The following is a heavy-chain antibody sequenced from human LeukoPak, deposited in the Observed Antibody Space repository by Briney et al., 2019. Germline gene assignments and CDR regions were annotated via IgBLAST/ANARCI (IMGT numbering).Heavy chain of an antibody. V-gene: IGHV4-39*01. CDR2: IYYTGST. J-gene: IGHJ4*02. CDR3: ARTRYYYNSRSYGAPYYFDY. D-gene: IGHD3-10*01. CDR1: GASISGSGYY. Sequence: SETLSLTCAVSGASISGSGYYLGWIRQPPGKGLEWIGNIYYTGSTYYNASLQSRVTISVDTSKNQFSLKLSSVTAADTAVYYCARTRYYYNSRSYGAPYYFDYWGQGTLVTVSS.